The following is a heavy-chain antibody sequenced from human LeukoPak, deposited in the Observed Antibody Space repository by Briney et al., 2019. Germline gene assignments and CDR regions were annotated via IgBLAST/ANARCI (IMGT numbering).Heavy chain of an antibody. CDR2: IVPIFGTA. J-gene: IGHJ6*03. CDR3: ARGPWIQLWLTDYYYYMDV. CDR1: GGTFSSYA. V-gene: IGHV1-69*13. D-gene: IGHD5-18*01. Sequence: ASVKVSCKASGGTFSSYAISWVRQAPGQGLEWMGGIVPIFGTANYAQKFQGRVTITADESTSTAYMELSSLRSEDTAVYYCARGPWIQLWLTDYYYYMDVWGKGTTVTVSS.